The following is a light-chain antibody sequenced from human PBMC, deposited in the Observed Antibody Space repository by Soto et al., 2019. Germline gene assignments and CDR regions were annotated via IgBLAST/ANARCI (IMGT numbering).Light chain of an antibody. CDR2: EGS. Sequence: QSALTQPASVSGSPGQSVTISCTGTSTNIGGYILVSWYQQDPGKAPKLMIYEGSKRPSGVSNRFSGSKSGNTASLTISGVKAEDEAHYYCCSYVGSDTYVIFGGGTKRTVL. CDR1: STNIGGYIL. V-gene: IGLV2-23*01. J-gene: IGLJ2*01. CDR3: CSYVGSDTYVI.